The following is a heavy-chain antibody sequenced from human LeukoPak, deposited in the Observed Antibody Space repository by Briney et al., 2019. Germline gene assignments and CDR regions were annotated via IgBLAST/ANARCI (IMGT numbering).Heavy chain of an antibody. J-gene: IGHJ4*02. V-gene: IGHV4-39*07. CDR1: GGSISSSSYY. D-gene: IGHD5-24*01. CDR2: IYYSGST. CDR3: ARDGDMATIENYFDH. Sequence: PSETLSLTCTVSGGSISSSSYYWGWIRQPPGMGLEWIGSIYYSGSTHYNPSLKSRVTISVDTSKNQFYLKLSSVTAADTVVYYCARDGDMATIENYFDHWGQGTLVTVSS.